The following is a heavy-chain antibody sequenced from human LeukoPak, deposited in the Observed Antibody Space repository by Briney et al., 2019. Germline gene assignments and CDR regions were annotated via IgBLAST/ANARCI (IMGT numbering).Heavy chain of an antibody. Sequence: SETLSLTCAVPGYSISSGYYWGWIRQPPGKGLEWIGSIYHSGSTYYNPSLKSRVTISVDTSKNQFSLKLSSVTAADTAVYYCARVNYYDSSGCQPFAFDIWGQGTMVTVSS. CDR1: GYSISSGYY. D-gene: IGHD3-22*01. J-gene: IGHJ3*02. CDR3: ARVNYYDSSGCQPFAFDI. V-gene: IGHV4-38-2*01. CDR2: IYHSGST.